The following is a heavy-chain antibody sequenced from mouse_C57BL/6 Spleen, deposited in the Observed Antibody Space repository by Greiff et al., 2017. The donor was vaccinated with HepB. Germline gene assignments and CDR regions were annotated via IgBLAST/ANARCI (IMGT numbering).Heavy chain of an antibody. D-gene: IGHD1-1*01. CDR2: INPSNGGT. J-gene: IGHJ4*01. CDR1: GYTFTSYW. V-gene: IGHV1-53*01. CDR3: ARAPFITTVVATYYYAMDY. Sequence: QVQLKQPGTELVKPGASVKLSCKASGYTFTSYWMHWVKQRPGQGLEWIGNINPSNGGTNYNEKFKSKATLTVDKTSSTAYMQLSSLTSEDSAVYYCARAPFITTVVATYYYAMDYWGQGTSVTVSS.